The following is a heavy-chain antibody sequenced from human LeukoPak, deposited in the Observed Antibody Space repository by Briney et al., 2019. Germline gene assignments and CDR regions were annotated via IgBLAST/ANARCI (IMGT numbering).Heavy chain of an antibody. Sequence: PWGSLRLSCAASGFTFSSYGMHWVRQAPGKGLEWVGVISYDGSNKYYEDSVKGRFTISRDNSKNTLYLQMNSLRAEDTAVYYCARVRGSGSYSGHYFDYWGQGTLVTVSS. CDR1: GFTFSSYG. V-gene: IGHV3-30*03. CDR2: ISYDGSNK. J-gene: IGHJ4*02. CDR3: ARVRGSGSYSGHYFDY. D-gene: IGHD3-10*01.